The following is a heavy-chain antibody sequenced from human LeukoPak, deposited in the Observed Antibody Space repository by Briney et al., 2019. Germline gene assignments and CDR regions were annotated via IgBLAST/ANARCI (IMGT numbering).Heavy chain of an antibody. D-gene: IGHD6-19*01. V-gene: IGHV1-18*01. J-gene: IGHJ5*02. CDR2: ISAYNGNT. CDR3: ARVRSIRQWLVRESVDP. Sequence: ASVKVSCKASGYTFTSYGISWVRQAPGQGLEWMGWISAYNGNTNYAQKLQGRVTMTTDTSTSTAYMELRSLRSDDTAVYYCARVRSIRQWLVRESVDPWGQGTLVTVSS. CDR1: GYTFTSYG.